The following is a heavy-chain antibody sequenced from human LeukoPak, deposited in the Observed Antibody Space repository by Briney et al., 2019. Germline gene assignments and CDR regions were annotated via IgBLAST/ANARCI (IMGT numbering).Heavy chain of an antibody. CDR3: AAGDGSSGYYYGSY. CDR1: GGTFSSYA. V-gene: IGHV1-69*05. D-gene: IGHD3-22*01. J-gene: IGHJ4*02. CDR2: IIPTFGTA. Sequence: ASVKVSCEASGGTFSSYAISWVRQAPGQGLEWMGGIIPTFGTANYAQKFQGRVTITTDESTSTAYMELSSLRSEDTAVYYCAAGDGSSGYYYGSYWGQGTLVTVSS.